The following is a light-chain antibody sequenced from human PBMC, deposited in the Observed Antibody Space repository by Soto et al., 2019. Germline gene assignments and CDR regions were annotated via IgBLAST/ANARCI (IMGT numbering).Light chain of an antibody. Sequence: QSALTQPPSASGTPGQRVTISCSGSSSNIGTNIVNWYQQLPGTAPKILIYTNNQRPSGVPDRFSDSKSGTSASLAISGLQSEDEADYYCASWDGSLQTWVFGGGTKLTVL. CDR2: TNN. J-gene: IGLJ3*02. V-gene: IGLV1-44*01. CDR3: ASWDGSLQTWV. CDR1: SSNIGTNI.